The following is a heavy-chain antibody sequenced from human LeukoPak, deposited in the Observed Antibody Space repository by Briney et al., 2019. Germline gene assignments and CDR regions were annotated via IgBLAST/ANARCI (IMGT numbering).Heavy chain of an antibody. Sequence: PSETLSLTCTVSGGSISNYYWSWIRRPPGKGLEWIGYIYYSGSTNYNPSLKSRVTISVDTSKNHLSLKLSSVTAADTAVYYCARSLSAMVRGVRRNWFDSWGQGTLVTVSS. D-gene: IGHD3-10*01. CDR3: ARSLSAMVRGVRRNWFDS. CDR2: IYYSGST. V-gene: IGHV4-59*01. J-gene: IGHJ5*01. CDR1: GGSISNYY.